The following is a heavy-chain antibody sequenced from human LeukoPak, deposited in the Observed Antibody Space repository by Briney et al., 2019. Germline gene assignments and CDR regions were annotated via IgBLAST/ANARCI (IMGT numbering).Heavy chain of an antibody. J-gene: IGHJ4*02. CDR2: INPSGGST. CDR1: GYTFTSYY. V-gene: IGHV1-46*01. Sequence: ASVKVSCKVSGYTFTSYYMHWVRQAPGQGLEWMGIINPSGGSTSYAQKFQGRVTMTRDTSTSTVYMELSSLRSEDTAVYYCARNGPSMATLGPIDYWGQGTLVTVSS. D-gene: IGHD5-24*01. CDR3: ARNGPSMATLGPIDY.